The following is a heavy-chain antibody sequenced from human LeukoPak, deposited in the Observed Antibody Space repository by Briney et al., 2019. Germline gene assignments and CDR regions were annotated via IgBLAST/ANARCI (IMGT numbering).Heavy chain of an antibody. V-gene: IGHV4-59*08. CDR2: IYYSGST. CDR1: GGSISSYH. CDR3: ARQGGGFWYVDL. Sequence: TSETLSLTCTVSGGSISSYHWSWIRQPPGKGLEWIGYIYYSGSTNYNPSLKSRVTISVDTSKNQFSLKLSSVTAADTAVYYCARQGGGFWYVDLWGRGALVTVSS. J-gene: IGHJ2*01. D-gene: IGHD6-25*01.